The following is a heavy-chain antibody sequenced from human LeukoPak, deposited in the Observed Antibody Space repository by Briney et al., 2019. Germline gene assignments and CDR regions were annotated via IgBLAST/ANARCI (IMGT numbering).Heavy chain of an antibody. J-gene: IGHJ4*02. Sequence: TGGSLRLSCAASGFTFSSYAMNWVRQAPGKGLEWVSAISGSGGSTYYADSVKGRFTISRDNSKNTLYLQKNSRRAEDTAVYYCAKDRAISGVGWYYFDYWGQGTLVTVSS. V-gene: IGHV3-23*01. D-gene: IGHD2-15*01. CDR2: ISGSGGST. CDR3: AKDRAISGVGWYYFDY. CDR1: GFTFSSYA.